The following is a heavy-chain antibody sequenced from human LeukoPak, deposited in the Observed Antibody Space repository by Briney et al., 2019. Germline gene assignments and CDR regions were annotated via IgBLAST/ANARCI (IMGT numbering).Heavy chain of an antibody. CDR3: AREDPGPFDAFDT. V-gene: IGHV3-23*01. CDR2: ISDSGGTT. Sequence: GGSLRLSCAASGFTFAGYAMSWVRQAPGKGLEWVSGISDSGGTTYYADSVKGRFTISRDNSKNTLYLQMNSLRAEDTATYYCAREDPGPFDAFDTWGQGAKVTVSS. J-gene: IGHJ3*02. CDR1: GFTFAGYA.